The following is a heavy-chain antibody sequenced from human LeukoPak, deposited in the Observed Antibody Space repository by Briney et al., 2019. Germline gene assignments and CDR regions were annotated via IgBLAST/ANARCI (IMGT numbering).Heavy chain of an antibody. CDR2: ISSSSSYI. CDR3: ARTHSGSYSYFDY. CDR1: GFTFSSYE. D-gene: IGHD1-26*01. J-gene: IGHJ4*02. Sequence: GGSLRLSCAASGFTFSSYEMNWVRQAPGKGLEWVSSISSSSSYIYYADSVKGRFTISRDNAKNSLYLQMNSLRAEDTAVYYCARTHSGSYSYFDYWGQGTLVTVSS. V-gene: IGHV3-21*01.